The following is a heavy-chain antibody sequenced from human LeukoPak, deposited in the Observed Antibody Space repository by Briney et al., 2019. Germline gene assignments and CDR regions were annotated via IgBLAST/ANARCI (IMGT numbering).Heavy chain of an antibody. CDR2: IKQDASEK. CDR1: GFTFISYG. CDR3: ARHKLGYCSGGSCQRNWFDP. V-gene: IGHV3-7*01. J-gene: IGHJ5*02. D-gene: IGHD2-15*01. Sequence: GGSLRLSCAASGFTFISYGMSWVRQAPGKGLEWVANIKQDASEKYYVDSVKGRFTISRDNAKNSLYLQMNSLRVEDTAVYYCARHKLGYCSGGSCQRNWFDPWGQGTLVTVSS.